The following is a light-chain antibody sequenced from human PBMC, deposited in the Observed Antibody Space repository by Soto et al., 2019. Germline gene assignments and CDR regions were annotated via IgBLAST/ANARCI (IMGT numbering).Light chain of an antibody. CDR1: ITDIGLYNY. V-gene: IGLV2-14*01. CDR2: EVN. CDR3: SCLSITSIPIV. J-gene: IGLJ1*01. Sequence: VLSQPASRRGSPRQSITTPSTPAITDIGLYNYVSWYQHPPGKAPKLLISEVNIRPSGLSDRFSASKAGKKASLTISGLQPEHEAYYYCSCLSITSIPIVFGTGTKVTVL.